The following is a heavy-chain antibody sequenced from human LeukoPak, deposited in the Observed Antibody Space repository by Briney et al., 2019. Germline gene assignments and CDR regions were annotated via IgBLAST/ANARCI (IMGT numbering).Heavy chain of an antibody. D-gene: IGHD2-15*01. J-gene: IGHJ6*03. Sequence: ASVKVSCKASGGTFSSYAISWVRQATGQGLEWMGWMNPNSGNTGYAQKFQGRVTMTRNTSISTAYMELSSLRSEDTAVYYCARGTVVVVAAAPDYYMDVWGKGTTVTISS. CDR2: MNPNSGNT. CDR1: GGTFSSYA. CDR3: ARGTVVVVAAAPDYYMDV. V-gene: IGHV1-8*02.